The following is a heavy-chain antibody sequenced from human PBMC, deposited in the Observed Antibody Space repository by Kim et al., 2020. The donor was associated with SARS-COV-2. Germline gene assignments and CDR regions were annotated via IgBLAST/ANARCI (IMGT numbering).Heavy chain of an antibody. J-gene: IGHJ6*02. Sequence: SRVTISVDTSKNQFSLKLSSVTAADTAVYYCARHFSPYSYGYYYYGMDVWGQGTTVTVSS. D-gene: IGHD5-18*01. V-gene: IGHV4-39*01. CDR3: ARHFSPYSYGYYYYGMDV.